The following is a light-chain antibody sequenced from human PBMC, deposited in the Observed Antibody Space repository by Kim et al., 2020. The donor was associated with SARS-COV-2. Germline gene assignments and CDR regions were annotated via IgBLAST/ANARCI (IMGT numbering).Light chain of an antibody. J-gene: IGLJ3*02. CDR2: EDN. CDR1: SGSIASDY. Sequence: NFMLTQPHSVSESPGKTLSISCTRSSGSIASDYVQWFQQRPGSAPTILIYEDNQRPSGVPDRFSGSIDISSNSATLTISGLKTEDDADYYCQSYDGALKGVFGGGTQLTVL. V-gene: IGLV6-57*04. CDR3: QSYDGALKGV.